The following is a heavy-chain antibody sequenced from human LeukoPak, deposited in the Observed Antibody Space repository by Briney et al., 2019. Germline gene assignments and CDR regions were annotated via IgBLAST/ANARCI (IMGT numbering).Heavy chain of an antibody. Sequence: PSETLSLTCAVYGGSFSGYYWSWIRQPPGKGLEWIGEINHSGSTNYNPSLKSRVTISVGTSKNQFSLKLSSVTAADTAVYYCATIQGYCSSTSCPGAFDPWGQGTLVTVSS. CDR1: GGSFSGYY. J-gene: IGHJ5*02. CDR3: ATIQGYCSSTSCPGAFDP. D-gene: IGHD2-2*01. V-gene: IGHV4-34*01. CDR2: INHSGST.